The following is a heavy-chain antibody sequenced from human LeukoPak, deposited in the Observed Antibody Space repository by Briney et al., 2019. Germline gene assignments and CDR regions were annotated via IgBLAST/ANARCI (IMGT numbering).Heavy chain of an antibody. CDR2: IIPILGIA. CDR3: ARGTVVPAAIGD. J-gene: IGHJ1*01. D-gene: IGHD2-2*01. V-gene: IGHV1-69*02. Sequence: SVKVSCKASGGTFGSYTISWVRQAPGQGLEWMGRIIPILGIANYAQKFQGRVTITADKSTSTDYMELSSLRSEDTAVYYCARGTVVPAAIGDWGQGTLVTVSS. CDR1: GGTFGSYT.